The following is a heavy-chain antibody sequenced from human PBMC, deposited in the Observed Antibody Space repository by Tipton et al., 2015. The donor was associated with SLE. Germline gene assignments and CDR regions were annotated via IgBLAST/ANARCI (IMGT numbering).Heavy chain of an antibody. Sequence: TLSLTCTVSGGSISSSSYYWGWIRQPPGKGLEWIGSIYYSGSTYYNPSLKSRVTISVDTSKNQFSLKLSSVTAADTAVYYCARVWFGELIDAFDIWGQGTMVTVSS. CDR1: GGSISSSSYY. J-gene: IGHJ3*02. V-gene: IGHV4-39*01. D-gene: IGHD3-10*01. CDR2: IYYSGST. CDR3: ARVWFGELIDAFDI.